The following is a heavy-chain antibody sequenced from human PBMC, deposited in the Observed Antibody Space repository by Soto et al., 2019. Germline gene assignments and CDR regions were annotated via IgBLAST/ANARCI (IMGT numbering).Heavy chain of an antibody. V-gene: IGHV4-61*08. CDR2: IHPRGRT. Sequence: QVQLQESGPGLVKPSETLSLTCIVSGASLSSEAYYWTWIRQSPGKGLEGIGYIHPRGRTEYNPYLQRLVAISLDKSKNHVSLRLTSVTAADTAVFFCAILPDISGWPFDYCSKGALVTVSS. CDR3: AILPDISGWPFDY. D-gene: IGHD6-25*01. J-gene: IGHJ4*02. CDR1: GASLSSEAYY.